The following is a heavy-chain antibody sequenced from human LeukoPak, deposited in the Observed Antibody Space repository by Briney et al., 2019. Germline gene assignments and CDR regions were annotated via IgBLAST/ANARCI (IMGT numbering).Heavy chain of an antibody. V-gene: IGHV4-34*01. CDR2: INHSGST. D-gene: IGHD1-26*01. J-gene: IGHJ6*02. CDR3: ARGVGATNYYYYGMDV. Sequence: PSETLSLTCAVYGGSFSGYYWSWIRQPPGKGLEWIGEINHSGSTNYNPSLKSRVTISVDTSKNQFSLKLSSVTAADTAVYYCARGVGATNYYYYGMDVWGQGTRVTVSS. CDR1: GGSFSGYY.